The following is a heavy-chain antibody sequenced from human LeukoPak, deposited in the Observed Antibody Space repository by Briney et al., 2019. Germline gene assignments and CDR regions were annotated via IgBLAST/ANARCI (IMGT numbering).Heavy chain of an antibody. J-gene: IGHJ4*02. CDR1: GYSFTSYW. CDR2: IYPGDSDT. D-gene: IGHD5-18*01. Sequence: GESLKISCTGSGYSFTSYWIGWVRQMPGKGLEWMGIIYPGDSDTRYSPSFQGQVTISADKSISTAYLQWSSLKASDTAMYYCARWGHNSYGSLYFDYWGQGTLVTVSS. CDR3: ARWGHNSYGSLYFDY. V-gene: IGHV5-51*01.